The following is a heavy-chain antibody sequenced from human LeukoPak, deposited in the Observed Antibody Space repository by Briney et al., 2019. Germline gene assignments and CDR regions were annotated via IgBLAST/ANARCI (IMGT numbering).Heavy chain of an antibody. J-gene: IGHJ3*02. CDR1: GFTFSSYG. Sequence: HPGGSLRLSCAASGFTFSSYGMHWVRQAPGKGLEWVAVISYDGSNKYYADSVKGRFTISRDNSKNTLYLQMNSLRAEDTAVYYCAKDPGMATKGGAFDIWGQGTMVTVSS. CDR3: AKDPGMATKGGAFDI. V-gene: IGHV3-30*18. D-gene: IGHD5-24*01. CDR2: ISYDGSNK.